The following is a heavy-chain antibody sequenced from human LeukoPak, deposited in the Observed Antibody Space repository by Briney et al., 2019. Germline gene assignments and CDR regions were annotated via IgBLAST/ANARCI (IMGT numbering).Heavy chain of an antibody. CDR3: ARAHCSGGSCERGTFDY. J-gene: IGHJ4*02. Sequence: GASVKVSCKASGGTFSSYAISWVRQAPGQGLEWMGRIIPIFGTANYAQKFQGRVTITTDEPTSTAYMELSSLRSEDTAVYYCARAHCSGGSCERGTFDYWGQGTLVTVSS. CDR2: IIPIFGTA. V-gene: IGHV1-69*05. CDR1: GGTFSSYA. D-gene: IGHD2-15*01.